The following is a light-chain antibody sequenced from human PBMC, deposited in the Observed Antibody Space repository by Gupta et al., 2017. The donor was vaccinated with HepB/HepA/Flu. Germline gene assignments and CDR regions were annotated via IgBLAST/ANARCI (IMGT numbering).Light chain of an antibody. CDR1: QSVLYSSKNKNY. J-gene: IGKJ5*01. Sequence: DIVMTQSPDSLAVSLGERATINCKSSQSVLYSSKNKNYLAWYQQKPGQPPKLLIYWASTRESGVPDRFSGSGSGTDFTLTISSLQTEDVAVYYCHQYEGTPITFGPGTRVDIK. CDR3: HQYEGTPIT. CDR2: WAS. V-gene: IGKV4-1*01.